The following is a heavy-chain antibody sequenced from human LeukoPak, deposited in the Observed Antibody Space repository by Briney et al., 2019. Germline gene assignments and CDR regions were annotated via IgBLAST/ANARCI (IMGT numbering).Heavy chain of an antibody. CDR3: AKDLFLGMIVPFDY. J-gene: IGHJ4*02. CDR1: GFIFSSYG. CDR2: IWYDGSNE. V-gene: IGHV3-33*06. Sequence: GGSLRLSCVVSGFIFSSYGMHWVRQAPGKGLEWVAVIWYDGSNEYYADSVKGRFTISRDNSKNTLYLQMNSLRAEDTAVYYCAKDLFLGMIVPFDYWGQGTLVTVSS. D-gene: IGHD3-22*01.